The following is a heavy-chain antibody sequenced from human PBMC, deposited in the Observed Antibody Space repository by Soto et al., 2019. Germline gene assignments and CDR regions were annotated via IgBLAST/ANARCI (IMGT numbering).Heavy chain of an antibody. J-gene: IGHJ6*02. D-gene: IGHD2-2*02. CDR3: ARSTSCYTGYYYYGMDV. CDR2: IDWDDDK. V-gene: IGHV2-70*01. Sequence: SGPTLVNPTQTLTLTCTFSGFSLSTSGMCVSWIRQPPGKALEWLALIDWDDDKYYSTSPKTRLTISKDTSKNQVVLTMTNMDPVDTATYYCARSTSCYTGYYYYGMDVWGQGTTVTVSS. CDR1: GFSLSTSGMC.